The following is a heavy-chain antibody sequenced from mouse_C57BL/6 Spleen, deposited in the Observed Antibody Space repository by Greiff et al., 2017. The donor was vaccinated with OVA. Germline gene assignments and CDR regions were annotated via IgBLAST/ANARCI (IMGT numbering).Heavy chain of an antibody. CDR3: AREDYDYDWYFDV. V-gene: IGHV3-6*01. D-gene: IGHD2-4*01. J-gene: IGHJ1*03. CDR2: ISYDGSN. Sequence: EVQLVESGPGLVKPSQSLSLICSVTGYSITSGYYWNWIRQFPGNKLEWMGYISYDGSNNYNPSLKNRISITRDTSKNQFFLKLNSVTTEDTATYYCAREDYDYDWYFDVWGTGTTVTVSS. CDR1: GYSITSGYY.